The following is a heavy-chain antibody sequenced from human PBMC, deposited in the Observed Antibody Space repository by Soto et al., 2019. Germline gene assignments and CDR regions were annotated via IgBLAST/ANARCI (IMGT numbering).Heavy chain of an antibody. D-gene: IGHD3-10*01. CDR1: GGSITNGNYY. CDR3: AKPTRFGELSYFDY. CDR2: IYYRGNT. Sequence: QLQLQQSGPGLVKPSETLSLTCTVSGGSITNGNYYWGWIRQPPGKGLEWIGSIYYRGNTYYNPSLKARVLLSVDTSMSHFALRLSSVRSAVTAVYYCAKPTRFGELSYFDYCGQGSLVTVSS. V-gene: IGHV4-39*01. J-gene: IGHJ4*02.